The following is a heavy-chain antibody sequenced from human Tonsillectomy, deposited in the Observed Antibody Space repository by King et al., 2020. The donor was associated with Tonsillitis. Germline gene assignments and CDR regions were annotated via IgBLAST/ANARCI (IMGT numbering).Heavy chain of an antibody. J-gene: IGHJ4*02. CDR1: GFTFGDYP. Sequence: VQLVESGGGLEQPGRSLRLSCATSGFTFGDYPISWIRQAPGKGLEWISFIRSKAYGGATEYAASVKGRFTISRDDSNSIAYLQMNSLITEDTGVYYCTRVRPYYDFWSGPPLDYWGQGTLVTVSS. CDR2: IRSKAYGGAT. D-gene: IGHD3-3*01. V-gene: IGHV3-49*03. CDR3: TRVRPYYDFWSGPPLDY.